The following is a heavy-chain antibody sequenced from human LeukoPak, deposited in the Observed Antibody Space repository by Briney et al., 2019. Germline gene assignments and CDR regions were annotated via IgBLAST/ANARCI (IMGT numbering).Heavy chain of an antibody. V-gene: IGHV3-21*01. CDR3: ARGGIAAAFS. D-gene: IGHD6-13*01. CDR2: ISGSSSYI. Sequence: GGSLRLSCAASGFTFSSYSMNWVRQAPGKGLEWVSSISGSSSYIYYADSVKGRFTISRDNAKNSLYLQMNSLRAEDTAVYYCARGGIAAAFSWGQGTLVTVSS. CDR1: GFTFSSYS. J-gene: IGHJ5*02.